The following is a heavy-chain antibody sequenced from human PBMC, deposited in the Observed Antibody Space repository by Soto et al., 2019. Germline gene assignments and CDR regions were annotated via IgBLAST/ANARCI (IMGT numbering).Heavy chain of an antibody. J-gene: IGHJ4*02. CDR1: GFTFSSYW. D-gene: IGHD2-21*02. V-gene: IGHV3-74*01. Sequence: GSLRLSCAASGFTFSSYWMHWVRQAPGKGLVWVSRINSDGSSTSYADSVKGRFTISRDNAKNTLYLQMNSLRAEDTAVYYCARSAYCGGDCYPRPFDYWGQGTLVTVSS. CDR3: ARSAYCGGDCYPRPFDY. CDR2: INSDGSST.